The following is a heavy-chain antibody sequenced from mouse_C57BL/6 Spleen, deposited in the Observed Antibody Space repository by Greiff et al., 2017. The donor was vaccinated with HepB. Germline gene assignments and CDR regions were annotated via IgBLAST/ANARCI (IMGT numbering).Heavy chain of an antibody. CDR2: ISYSGST. CDR3: ARGGTTVPFAY. Sequence: EVQLVESGPGMVKPSQSLSLTCTVTGYSITSGYDWHWIRHFPGNKLEWMGYISYSGSTNYNPSLKSRISITHDTSKNHFFLKLNSVTTEDTATYYCARGGTTVPFAYWGQGTLVTVSA. CDR1: GYSITSGYD. J-gene: IGHJ3*01. D-gene: IGHD1-1*01. V-gene: IGHV3-1*01.